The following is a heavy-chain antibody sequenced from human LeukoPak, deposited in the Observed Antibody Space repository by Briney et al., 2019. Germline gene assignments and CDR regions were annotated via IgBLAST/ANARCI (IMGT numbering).Heavy chain of an antibody. J-gene: IGHJ6*04. V-gene: IGHV1-69*13. CDR2: IVIMFGTS. CDR1: GGTFNTFA. Sequence: GASVKVSCKASGGTFNTFAINWVRQAPGHGLEWMGGIVIMFGTSNYAQKFQDKVIITADESTSTAYIELNDLRSEDSAVYFCARGTYSYGSGSDDPARSFYHMDVWGKGTTVTISS. D-gene: IGHD3-10*01. CDR3: ARGTYSYGSGSDDPARSFYHMDV.